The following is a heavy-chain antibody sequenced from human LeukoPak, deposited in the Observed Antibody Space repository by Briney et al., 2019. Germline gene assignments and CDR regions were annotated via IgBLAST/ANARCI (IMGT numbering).Heavy chain of an antibody. CDR1: GDSMYNSDYY. CDR3: ARDPDGYKFFDH. V-gene: IGHV4-39*07. Sequence: SETLSLTCTVSGDSMYNSDYYWGWIRRPPGKGLEWIGSIFYGGSSYYNPSLESRVTISIVPSKCQFSLNLRFVTAADTAVYYCARDPDGYKFFDHWGRGSPVTVSS. D-gene: IGHD5-24*01. J-gene: IGHJ4*02. CDR2: IFYGGSS.